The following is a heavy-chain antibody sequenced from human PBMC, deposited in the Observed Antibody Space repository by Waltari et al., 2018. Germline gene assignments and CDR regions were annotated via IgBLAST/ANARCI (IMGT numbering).Heavy chain of an antibody. D-gene: IGHD7-27*01. Sequence: EVQLLESGGGLVQPGGSLRLSCAASGFTFSSYAMTWVRQDPGTGLEWVSAMSGSGGSTYYADSVKGRFTISRDNSKNTLYLQMNSLRAEDTAVYYCAKGSLGIEDYWGQGTLVTVSS. V-gene: IGHV3-23*01. CDR3: AKGSLGIEDY. J-gene: IGHJ4*02. CDR2: MSGSGGST. CDR1: GFTFSSYA.